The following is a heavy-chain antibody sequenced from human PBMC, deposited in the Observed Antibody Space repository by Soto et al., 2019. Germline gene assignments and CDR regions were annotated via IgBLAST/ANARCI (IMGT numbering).Heavy chain of an antibody. CDR3: ARQGMEQWLVGRFDP. Sequence: QLQLQESGPGLVKPSETLSLTCTVSGGSISSSSYYWGWIRQPPGKGLEWIGSIYYSGSTYYNPSLKSRVTISVDTSKNQFSLKLSSVTAADTAVYYCARQGMEQWLVGRFDPWGQGTLVTVSS. D-gene: IGHD6-19*01. V-gene: IGHV4-39*01. J-gene: IGHJ5*02. CDR1: GGSISSSSYY. CDR2: IYYSGST.